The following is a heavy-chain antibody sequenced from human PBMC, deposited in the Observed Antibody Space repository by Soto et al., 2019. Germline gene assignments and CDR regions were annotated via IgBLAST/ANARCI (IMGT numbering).Heavy chain of an antibody. V-gene: IGHV4-59*01. J-gene: IGHJ3*02. D-gene: IGHD3-22*01. CDR1: GGSISSYY. Sequence: QVQLQESGPGLVKPSETLSLTCTVSGGSISSYYWSWIRQPPGKGLEWIGYIYYSGSTNYKPSLKSRVTISVDTSKNQFSLKLSSVTAADTAVYYCARLRLFYDSSAFDIWGQGTMVTVSS. CDR2: IYYSGST. CDR3: ARLRLFYDSSAFDI.